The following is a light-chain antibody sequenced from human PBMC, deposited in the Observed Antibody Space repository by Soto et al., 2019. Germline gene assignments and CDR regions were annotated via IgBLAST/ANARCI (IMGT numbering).Light chain of an antibody. CDR3: QSYDSSLSGYV. V-gene: IGLV1-40*01. CDR2: GNS. J-gene: IGLJ1*01. CDR1: SSSIGAGYD. Sequence: QSVLTQPPSVSGAPGQRVTISCTGSSSSIGAGYDVHWYQQLPGTAPKLLIYGNSNRPSRVPARFSGSRSGTSASLAITGLQAEDEGDYYCQSYDSSLSGYVFGTGTKVTVL.